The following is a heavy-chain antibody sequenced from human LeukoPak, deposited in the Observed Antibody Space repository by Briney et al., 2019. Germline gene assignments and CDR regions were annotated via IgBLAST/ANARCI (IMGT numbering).Heavy chain of an antibody. CDR1: GGTFSSYA. Sequence: ASVKVSCKASGGTFSSYAISWVRQAPGQGLEWMGGIIPIFGAANYAQKFQGRVTITTDESTSTAYMELSSLRSEDTAVYYCARDPEYYYDSSGPGAFDIWGQETMVTVSS. D-gene: IGHD3-22*01. CDR2: IIPIFGAA. J-gene: IGHJ3*02. CDR3: ARDPEYYYDSSGPGAFDI. V-gene: IGHV1-69*05.